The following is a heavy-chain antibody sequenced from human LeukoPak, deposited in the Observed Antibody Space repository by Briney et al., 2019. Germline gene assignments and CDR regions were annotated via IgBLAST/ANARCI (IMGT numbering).Heavy chain of an antibody. D-gene: IGHD3-10*01. CDR1: GGSISSYH. Sequence: SETLSLTCTVSGGSISSYHWSWIRQPPGKGLEWIGYIYYSGSTNYNPSLKSRVTISVDTSKNQFSLKLSSVTAADTAVYYCARDYYGSGSYYFDYWGQGTLVTVSS. CDR2: IYYSGST. CDR3: ARDYYGSGSYYFDY. V-gene: IGHV4-59*08. J-gene: IGHJ4*02.